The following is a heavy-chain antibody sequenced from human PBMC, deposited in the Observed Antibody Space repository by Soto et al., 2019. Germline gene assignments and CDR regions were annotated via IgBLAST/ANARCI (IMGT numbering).Heavy chain of an antibody. V-gene: IGHV3-11*01. D-gene: IGHD1-20*01. CDR3: ARDHITGSPRPPGP. Sequence: KSGGSLRLSCAASGFTFSDYYMSWIRQAPGKGLEWVSYISSSGSTIYYADSVKGRFTISRDNAKNSLYLQMNSLRAEDTAVYYCARDHITGSPRPPGPWGQGTLVTVSS. J-gene: IGHJ5*02. CDR2: ISSSGSTI. CDR1: GFTFSDYY.